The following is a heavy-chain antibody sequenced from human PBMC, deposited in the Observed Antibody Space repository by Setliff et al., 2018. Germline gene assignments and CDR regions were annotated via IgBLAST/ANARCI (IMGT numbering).Heavy chain of an antibody. J-gene: IGHJ4*02. D-gene: IGHD2-21*01. Sequence: ASVKVSCKASGYTFTSYYIHWVRQAPGQGLEWMGWINPKTGGTNLAQKFQGWVTMTRDTSISTAYMELSRLTSDDTAVYYCAKDGGEVYWGQGTLVTVSS. CDR2: INPKTGGT. V-gene: IGHV1-2*04. CDR3: AKDGGEVY. CDR1: GYTFTSYY.